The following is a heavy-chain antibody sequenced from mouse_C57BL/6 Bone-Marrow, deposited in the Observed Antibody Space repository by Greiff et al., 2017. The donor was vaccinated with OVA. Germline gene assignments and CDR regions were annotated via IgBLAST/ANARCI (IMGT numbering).Heavy chain of an antibody. Sequence: VQVVESGAELARPGASVKLSCKASGYTFTSYGISWVKQRTGQGLEWIGEIYPRSGNTYYNEKFKGKATLTADKSSSTAYMELRSLTSEDSAVYFCARPHGYFDVWGTGTTVTVSS. V-gene: IGHV1-81*01. CDR3: ARPHGYFDV. CDR1: GYTFTSYG. CDR2: IYPRSGNT. J-gene: IGHJ1*03.